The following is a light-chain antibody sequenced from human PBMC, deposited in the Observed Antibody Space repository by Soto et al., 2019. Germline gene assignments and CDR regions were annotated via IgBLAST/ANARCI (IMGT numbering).Light chain of an antibody. CDR3: CSYAGSFVV. Sequence: QSVLTQPASVSGSPGQSITISCTGTSSDVGGYNYVSWYQQQSGKAPKLMIHEVSNRPSGVPDRFSGSKSGNTASLTISGLQAEDEADYYCCSYAGSFVVFGGGTQLTVL. J-gene: IGLJ2*01. CDR1: SSDVGGYNY. CDR2: EVS. V-gene: IGLV2-14*01.